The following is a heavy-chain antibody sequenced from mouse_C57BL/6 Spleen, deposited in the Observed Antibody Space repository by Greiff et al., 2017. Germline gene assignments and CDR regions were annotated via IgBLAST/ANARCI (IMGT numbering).Heavy chain of an antibody. V-gene: IGHV1-52*01. CDR3: AITGDDYVSFAY. D-gene: IGHD2-4*01. CDR1: GYTFTSYW. J-gene: IGHJ3*01. CDR2: IDPSDSET. Sequence: QVQLQQPGAELVRPGSSVKLSCKASGYTFTSYWMHWVKQRPIQGLEWIGNIDPSDSETHYNQKFKDKATLTVDKSSSTAYMQLSILTSEDSAVYYCAITGDDYVSFAYWGQGTLVTVSA.